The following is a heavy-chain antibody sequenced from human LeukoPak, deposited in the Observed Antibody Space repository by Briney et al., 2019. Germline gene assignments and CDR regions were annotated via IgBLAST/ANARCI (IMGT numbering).Heavy chain of an antibody. V-gene: IGHV4-34*01. J-gene: IGHJ5*02. CDR3: ARRNLCSSTSCYLEGFDP. D-gene: IGHD2-2*01. CDR1: GGSFSGYY. CDR2: INHSGST. Sequence: SETLSLTCAVYGGSFSGYYWSWIRQPPGKGLEWIGEINHSGSTNYNPSPKSRVTISVDTSKNQFSLKLSSVTAADTAVYYCARRNLCSSTSCYLEGFDPWGQGTLVTVSS.